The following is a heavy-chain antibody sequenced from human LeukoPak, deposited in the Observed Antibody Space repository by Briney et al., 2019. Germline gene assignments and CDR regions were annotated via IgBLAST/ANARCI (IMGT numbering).Heavy chain of an antibody. J-gene: IGHJ4*02. Sequence: ETSETLSLTCTVSGGSISSGGYYWSWIRQHPGKGLEWIGYIYYSGSTYYNPSLKSRVTISVDTSKNQFSLKLSSVTAADTAVCYCARMSDIVVVPAANVFDYWGQGTLVTVSS. CDR2: IYYSGST. V-gene: IGHV4-31*03. CDR1: GGSISSGGYY. CDR3: ARMSDIVVVPAANVFDY. D-gene: IGHD2-2*01.